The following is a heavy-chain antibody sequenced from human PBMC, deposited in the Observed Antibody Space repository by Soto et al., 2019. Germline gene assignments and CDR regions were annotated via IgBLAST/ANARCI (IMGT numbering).Heavy chain of an antibody. J-gene: IGHJ5*02. V-gene: IGHV3-53*01. CDR3: ARDPVSYNWNSGFDP. CDR1: GFTVSSNY. CDR2: IYSGGST. Sequence: PGGSLRLSCAASGFTVSSNYMSWVRQAPGKGLEWVSVIYSGGSTYYADSVKGRFTISRDNSKNTLYLQMNSLRAEDTAVYYCARDPVSYNWNSGFDPWGQGTLVTVSS. D-gene: IGHD1-7*01.